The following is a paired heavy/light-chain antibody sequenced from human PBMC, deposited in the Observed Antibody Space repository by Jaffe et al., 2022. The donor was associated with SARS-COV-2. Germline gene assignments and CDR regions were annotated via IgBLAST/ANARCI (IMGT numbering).Light chain of an antibody. Sequence: DIVMTQSPLSLPVTPGEPASLSCRSSQSLLHTTGYNFLDWYLQKPGQSPQLLISLGSTRASGVPDRFSGSGSGTDFTLKISRVEAEDVGVYYCMQALETPWTFGQGTKVEIQ. CDR2: LGS. CDR3: MQALETPWT. V-gene: IGKV2-28*01. CDR1: QSLLHTTGYNF. J-gene: IGKJ1*01.
Heavy chain of an antibody. CDR2: VYFSGST. V-gene: IGHV4-39*01. D-gene: IGHD3-10*01. Sequence: QLQLQESGPGLVKPSETLSLSCSVSGGSINSTTYYWAWIRQPPGKGLEWIGTIHSSVYFSGSTYYNPSLKSRATISADMYKNQFSLTLTSVTAADTAVYYCARRRADGVLFMGFDPWGPGTQVSVSS. CDR1: GGSINSTTYY. CDR3: ARRRADGVLFMGFDP. J-gene: IGHJ5*02.